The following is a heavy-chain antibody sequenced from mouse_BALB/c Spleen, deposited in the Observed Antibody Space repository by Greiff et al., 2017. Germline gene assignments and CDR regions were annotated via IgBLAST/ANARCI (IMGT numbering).Heavy chain of an antibody. Sequence: EVKLQESGPELVKPGASVKMSCKASGYTFTSYVMHWVKQKPGQVLEWIGYINPYNDGTKYNEKFKGKATLTSDKSSSPAYMELSSLTSEDSAVYYCARGEQLWLRPFAYWGQGTLVTVSA. V-gene: IGHV1-14*01. CDR1: GYTFTSYV. CDR3: ARGEQLWLRPFAY. D-gene: IGHD3-1*01. CDR2: INPYNDGT. J-gene: IGHJ3*01.